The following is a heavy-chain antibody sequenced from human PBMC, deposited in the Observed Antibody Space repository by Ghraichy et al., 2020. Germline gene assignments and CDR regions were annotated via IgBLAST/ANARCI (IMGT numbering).Heavy chain of an antibody. J-gene: IGHJ4*01. CDR2: IKKDGSEK. CDR3: ARDLGSGWYFDY. V-gene: IGHV3-7*01. Sequence: GESLNISCAASGFIFSGYWMSWVRQAPGKGLEWVANIKKDGSEKYYVDSVKGRFTISRDNAKNSLYLQMNSLRAEDTAVYYCARDLGSGWYFDYWGHGTLVTVSS. D-gene: IGHD6-19*01. CDR1: GFIFSGYW.